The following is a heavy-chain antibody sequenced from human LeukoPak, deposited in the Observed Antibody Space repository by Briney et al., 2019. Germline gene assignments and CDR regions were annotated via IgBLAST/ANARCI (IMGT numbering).Heavy chain of an antibody. CDR2: INPNSGGT. D-gene: IGHD3-16*01. CDR3: AREDDFDP. V-gene: IGHV1-2*02. Sequence: ASVKVSCKASGYTFTSYGITWVRQAPGQGLEWMGWINPNSGGTNYAQKFQGRVTMTRDTSISTAYMELSRLRSDDTAVYYCAREDDFDPWGQGTLVTVSS. CDR1: GYTFTSYG. J-gene: IGHJ5*02.